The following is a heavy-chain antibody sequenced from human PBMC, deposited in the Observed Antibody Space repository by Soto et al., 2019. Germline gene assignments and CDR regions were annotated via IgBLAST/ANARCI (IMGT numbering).Heavy chain of an antibody. J-gene: IGHJ4*02. CDR1: GGTFSSYT. Sequence: QVQLVQSGAEVKKPGSSVKVSCKASGGTFSSYTISWVRQAPGQGLEWMGRIIPILGIANYAQKFQGRVTITEDKSTSTAYMELSSLRAEDTVVYYCALERSYCGGDRSTTHWGQGTLVTVSS. V-gene: IGHV1-69*02. D-gene: IGHD2-21*02. CDR2: IIPILGIA. CDR3: ALERSYCGGDRSTTH.